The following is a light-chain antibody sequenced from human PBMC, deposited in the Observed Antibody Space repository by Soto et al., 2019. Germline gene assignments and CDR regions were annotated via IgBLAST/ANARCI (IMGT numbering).Light chain of an antibody. J-gene: IGKJ4*01. V-gene: IGKV3-15*01. CDR1: QSVSSN. CDR2: GAS. CDR3: QQYNNWPLT. Sequence: EIVLAQSPATLSVSPGERATLSCRAGQSVSSNLAWYQQKPGQAPRLLIYGASTRATGIPARFSGSGSGTEFTLIISSLQSEEFALYYCQQYNNWPLTFGGGTKVEIK.